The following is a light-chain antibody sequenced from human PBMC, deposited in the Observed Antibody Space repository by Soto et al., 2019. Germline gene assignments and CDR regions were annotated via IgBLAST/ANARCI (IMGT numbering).Light chain of an antibody. CDR3: LQDYSYPRT. CDR1: QAIENR. CDR2: AAS. Sequence: IQMTQSPSSLSASIGDRVTLTCRASQAIENRLAWYQQKPGKAPKILIYAASTLQTGVPSQFSGSGSGTDFTLTISSLKPEDFETYYCLQDYSYPRTFGQGTKVDIK. J-gene: IGKJ1*01. V-gene: IGKV1-6*01.